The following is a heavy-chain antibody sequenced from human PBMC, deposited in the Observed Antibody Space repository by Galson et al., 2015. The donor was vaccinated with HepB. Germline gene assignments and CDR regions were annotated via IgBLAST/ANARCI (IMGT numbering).Heavy chain of an antibody. Sequence: SVKVSCKASGGTFSKYDISWVRQAPGQGLEWMGWISAYNGNTNYAQKLQGRVTMTTDTSTSTAYMELRSLRSDDTAVYYCARVRFLEWFQSGYYYYYMDVWGKGTTVTVSS. D-gene: IGHD3-3*01. CDR2: ISAYNGNT. CDR1: GGTFSKYD. CDR3: ARVRFLEWFQSGYYYYYMDV. V-gene: IGHV1-18*01. J-gene: IGHJ6*03.